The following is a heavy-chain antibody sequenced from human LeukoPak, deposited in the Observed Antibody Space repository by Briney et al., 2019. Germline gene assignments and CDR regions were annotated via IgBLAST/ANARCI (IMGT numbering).Heavy chain of an antibody. Sequence: PGGSLRLSCAASGFTLSNYWMSWVRQAPGRGLEWVANIKQDGSEKNYVDSVKGRFTISRDNAKNSLFLQMDGLTAGDTAVYYCARDRDGGYDSLYYYYYMDVWGKGTTVTVSS. CDR3: ARDRDGGYDSLYYYYYMDV. D-gene: IGHD5-12*01. CDR2: IKQDGSEK. CDR1: GFTLSNYW. V-gene: IGHV3-7*01. J-gene: IGHJ6*03.